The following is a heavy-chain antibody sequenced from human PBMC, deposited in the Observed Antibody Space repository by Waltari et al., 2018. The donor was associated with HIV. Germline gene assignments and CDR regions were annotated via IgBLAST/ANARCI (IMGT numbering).Heavy chain of an antibody. V-gene: IGHV3-21*01. J-gene: IGHJ4*02. Sequence: DVQLVESGGGLVKPGGSLRLACAGPGFSFSYYSRNWVRQAPGKGLEWVSSISRDSRYIYYADSVKGRFTISRDNARNSLFLQMNSLRADDRAVYYCVRGGEGTYGDHWGQGTLVTVSS. D-gene: IGHD3-16*01. CDR2: ISRDSRYI. CDR1: GFSFSYYS. CDR3: VRGGEGTYGDH.